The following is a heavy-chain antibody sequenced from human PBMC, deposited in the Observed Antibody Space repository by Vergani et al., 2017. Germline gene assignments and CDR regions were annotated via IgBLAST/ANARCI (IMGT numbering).Heavy chain of an antibody. CDR2: ISSSSSTI. D-gene: IGHD3-9*01. Sequence: EVQLVESGGGLVQPGGSLRLSCAASGFTFSSYSMNWVRQAPGKGLEWVSYISSSSSTIYYEYSVKGRFTISRDNAKNSRYLQMNSLRAEETAVYYCARENYDILTGFYYYGMDVWGQGTTVTVSS. CDR3: ARENYDILTGFYYYGMDV. V-gene: IGHV3-48*04. CDR1: GFTFSSYS. J-gene: IGHJ6*02.